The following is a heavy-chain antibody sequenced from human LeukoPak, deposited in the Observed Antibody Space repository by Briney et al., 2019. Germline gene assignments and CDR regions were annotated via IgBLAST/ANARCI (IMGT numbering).Heavy chain of an antibody. Sequence: GGSLRLSCAASGFTFDDYAMHWVRQAPGKGLEWVSGISWNSGSIGYADSVKGRFTISRDNAKNSLYLQMNSLRAEDTALYYCAKASWYDSSGYYDYRGQGTLVTVSS. D-gene: IGHD3-22*01. J-gene: IGHJ4*02. CDR2: ISWNSGSI. CDR3: AKASWYDSSGYYDY. V-gene: IGHV3-9*01. CDR1: GFTFDDYA.